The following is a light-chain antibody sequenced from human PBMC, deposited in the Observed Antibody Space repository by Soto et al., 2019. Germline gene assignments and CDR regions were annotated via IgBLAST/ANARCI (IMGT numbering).Light chain of an antibody. J-gene: IGKJ2*01. V-gene: IGKV3-11*01. CDR2: DAS. Sequence: EIVLTQSPATLSLSPGERATLSCRASQSVSSSLAWSQQKPGQAPRLLIYDASNRATGIPARFSGSGSGTGFTLTISSLEPEDCEVYYCQQRSNWPPYTFGQGTKLEIK. CDR1: QSVSSS. CDR3: QQRSNWPPYT.